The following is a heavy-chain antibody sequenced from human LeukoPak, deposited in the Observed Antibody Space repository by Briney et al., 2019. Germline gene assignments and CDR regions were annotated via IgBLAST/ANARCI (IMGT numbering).Heavy chain of an antibody. CDR3: ARGGYCSGGSCYLTWFDP. CDR1: GGSISSGGYY. Sequence: SQTLSLTCTVSGGSISSGGYYWSWIRQHPGKGLEWIGYIYYSGSTYYNPSLKSRLTISVDTSKNQFSLKLSSVAAADTAVYYCARGGYCSGGSCYLTWFDPWGQGTLVTVSS. CDR2: IYYSGST. D-gene: IGHD2-15*01. J-gene: IGHJ5*02. V-gene: IGHV4-31*03.